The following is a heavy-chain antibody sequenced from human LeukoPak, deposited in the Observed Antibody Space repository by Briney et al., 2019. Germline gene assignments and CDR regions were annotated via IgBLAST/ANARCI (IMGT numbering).Heavy chain of an antibody. Sequence: PGGSLRLSCVASGFTLSSYEMNWVRQAPGKGLEWVSASGSGGTTYYADSVKGRFTISRDNSKNTLYLQMNSLRAEDTAVYYCAKEVWFGELLSPHYFDYWGQGTLVTASS. CDR2: SGSGGTT. D-gene: IGHD3-10*01. CDR3: AKEVWFGELLSPHYFDY. CDR1: GFTLSSYE. J-gene: IGHJ4*02. V-gene: IGHV3-23*01.